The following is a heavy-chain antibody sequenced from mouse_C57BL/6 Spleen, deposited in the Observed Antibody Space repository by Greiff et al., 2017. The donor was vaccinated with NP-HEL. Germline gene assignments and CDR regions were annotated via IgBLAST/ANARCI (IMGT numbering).Heavy chain of an antibody. CDR2: ISSGSSTI. Sequence: EVKLMESGGGLVKPGGSLKLSCAASGFTFSDYGMHWVRQAPEKGLEWVAYISSGSSTIYYADTVKGRFTISRDNAKNTLFLQMTSLRSEDTAMYYCAKGGIYYDLSWYFDVWGTGTTVTVSS. D-gene: IGHD2-4*01. V-gene: IGHV5-17*01. CDR3: AKGGIYYDLSWYFDV. J-gene: IGHJ1*03. CDR1: GFTFSDYG.